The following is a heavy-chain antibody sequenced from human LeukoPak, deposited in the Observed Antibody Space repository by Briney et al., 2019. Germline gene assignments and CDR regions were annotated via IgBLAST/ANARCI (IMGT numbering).Heavy chain of an antibody. CDR3: ARYRGSYNSGWFDY. Sequence: GASVNVSCKASGYTFTGYYMQWVRQAPGQELEWMGWINPNSGGTNYAQKFQGRVTMTRDTSISTAYMELSGLISDDTAVYYCARYRGSYNSGWFDYWGQGALVTVSS. J-gene: IGHJ4*02. CDR1: GYTFTGYY. CDR2: INPNSGGT. D-gene: IGHD6-19*01. V-gene: IGHV1-2*02.